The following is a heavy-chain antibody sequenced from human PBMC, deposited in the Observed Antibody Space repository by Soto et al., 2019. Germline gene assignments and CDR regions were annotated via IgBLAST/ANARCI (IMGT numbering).Heavy chain of an antibody. CDR2: IYYSGST. CDR1: GGSISSGDYY. CDR3: ARDKSTGTTGVDP. Sequence: QVQLQESGPGLVKPSQTLSLTCTDSGGSISSGDYYWSWIRQPPGKGLEWIGYIYYSGSTYYNPSLKSRVTISVDTSKNQFSLKLSSVTAADTAVYYCARDKSTGTTGVDPWGQGTLVTVSS. D-gene: IGHD1-7*01. V-gene: IGHV4-30-4*01. J-gene: IGHJ5*02.